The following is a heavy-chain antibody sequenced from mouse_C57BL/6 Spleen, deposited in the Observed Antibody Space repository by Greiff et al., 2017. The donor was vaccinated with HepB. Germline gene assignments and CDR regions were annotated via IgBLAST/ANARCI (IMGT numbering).Heavy chain of an antibody. J-gene: IGHJ2*01. D-gene: IGHD1-1*01. Sequence: EVKVVESGGGLVKPGGSLKLSCAASGFTFSSYAMSWVRQTPEKRLEWVATISDGGSYTYYPDNVKGRFTISRDNAKNNLYLQMSHLKSDDTAMYYCARDGSSYDFDYWGQGTTLTVSS. CDR1: GFTFSSYA. CDR2: ISDGGSYT. CDR3: ARDGSSYDFDY. V-gene: IGHV5-4*01.